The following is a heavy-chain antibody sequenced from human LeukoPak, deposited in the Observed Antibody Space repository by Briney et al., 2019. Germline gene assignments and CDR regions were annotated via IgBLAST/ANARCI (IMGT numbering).Heavy chain of an antibody. CDR1: GFIFSTYA. CDR3: ARDGYFDISGFSPLDY. J-gene: IGHJ4*02. D-gene: IGHD3-22*01. Sequence: GGSLRLSCEASGFIFSTYAIHWVRQTPGKGLEWVAVVSHDGGLKYHADSVKGRFNIARDNSKNTVYLEMNSLRADDTAIYYCARDGYFDISGFSPLDYWGQGNLVTVSS. CDR2: VSHDGGLK. V-gene: IGHV3-30*04.